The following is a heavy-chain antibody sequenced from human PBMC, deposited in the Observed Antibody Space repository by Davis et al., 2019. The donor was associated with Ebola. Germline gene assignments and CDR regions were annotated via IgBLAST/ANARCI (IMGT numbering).Heavy chain of an antibody. CDR3: ATVDYGDSHFDY. CDR1: GFTFSSYE. CDR2: ISSSGSTI. Sequence: GGSLRLSCAASGFTFSSYEMNWVRQAPGKGLEWVSYISSSGSTIYYADPVKGRFTISRDNAKNSLYLQMNSLRAEDTAVYYCATVDYGDSHFDYWGQGTLVTVSS. D-gene: IGHD4-17*01. V-gene: IGHV3-48*03. J-gene: IGHJ4*02.